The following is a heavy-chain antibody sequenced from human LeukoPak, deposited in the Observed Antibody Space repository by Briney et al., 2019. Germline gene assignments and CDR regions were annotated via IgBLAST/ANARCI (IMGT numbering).Heavy chain of an antibody. Sequence: GASVKVSCKASGYTFTSYDINWVRQATGQGLEWMGWMNPNSGNTGYAQKFQGRVTMTRNTSISTAYMELSSLRSEDTAVYYCATEIMVRGVIYFDYWGQGTLVTVSS. D-gene: IGHD3-10*01. CDR2: MNPNSGNT. V-gene: IGHV1-8*01. CDR1: GYTFTSYD. CDR3: ATEIMVRGVIYFDY. J-gene: IGHJ4*02.